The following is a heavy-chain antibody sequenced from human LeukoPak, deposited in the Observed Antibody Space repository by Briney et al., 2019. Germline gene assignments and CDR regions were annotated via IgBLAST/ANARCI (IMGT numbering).Heavy chain of an antibody. V-gene: IGHV3-21*01. CDR2: ISSSSSYI. D-gene: IGHD3-3*01. J-gene: IGHJ4*02. Sequence: GGSLRLSCAASGFTLSNYNMNWVRQAPGKGLEWVSSISSSSSYIYYADSVKGRFTISRDNAKNSLYLQMHSLRAEDTAVYYCARSARLMKGVVEVTALDDWGQGTLVTVSS. CDR1: GFTLSNYN. CDR3: ARSARLMKGVVEVTALDD.